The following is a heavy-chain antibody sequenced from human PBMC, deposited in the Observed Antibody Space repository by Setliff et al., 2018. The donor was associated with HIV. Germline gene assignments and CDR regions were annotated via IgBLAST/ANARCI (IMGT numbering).Heavy chain of an antibody. D-gene: IGHD2-15*01. CDR3: ARVLAGLNWFDP. Sequence: ASVKVSCKAYGYTFTAYYIHWVRQAPGQGLEWMGWISPNRGATNFAQKFLGRVTMTRDTSISTAYLELSSLTSDDTAVYYCARVLAGLNWFDPWGQGTLVTVSS. J-gene: IGHJ5*02. V-gene: IGHV1-2*02. CDR1: GYTFTAYY. CDR2: ISPNRGAT.